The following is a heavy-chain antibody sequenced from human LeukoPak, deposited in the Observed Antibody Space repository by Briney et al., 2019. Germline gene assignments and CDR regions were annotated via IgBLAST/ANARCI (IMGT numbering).Heavy chain of an antibody. Sequence: SETLSLTCTVSSRSISSGSYYWSWILQPAGKGLEWIGRIYTSGSINYNPSLKSRVTISVDTSKNQPYMKLSSVTAADTAVYYCARDPIVLMVYDIYYYYYMDVWGKGTTVTVSS. D-gene: IGHD2-8*01. CDR3: ARDPIVLMVYDIYYYYYMDV. CDR2: IYTSGSI. CDR1: SRSISSGSYY. J-gene: IGHJ6*03. V-gene: IGHV4-61*02.